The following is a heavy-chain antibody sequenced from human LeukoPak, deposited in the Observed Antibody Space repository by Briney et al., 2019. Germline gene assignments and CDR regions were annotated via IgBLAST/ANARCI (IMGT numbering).Heavy chain of an antibody. Sequence: SETLSLTCAVYGGSFSGYYWSWIRQPPGKGLEWIGEINHSGSTNYNPSLKSRVTISVDTSKNQFSLKLSSVTAADTAVYYCARDHLGYCSSTSCYNPHYYYYYGMDVWGQGTTVTVSS. J-gene: IGHJ6*02. V-gene: IGHV4-34*01. D-gene: IGHD2-2*02. CDR2: INHSGST. CDR3: ARDHLGYCSSTSCYNPHYYYYYGMDV. CDR1: GGSFSGYY.